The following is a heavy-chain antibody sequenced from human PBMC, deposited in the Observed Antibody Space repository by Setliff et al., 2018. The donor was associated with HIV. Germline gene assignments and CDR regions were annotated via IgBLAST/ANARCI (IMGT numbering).Heavy chain of an antibody. CDR3: ARTRGESCTGGRCYERFDY. V-gene: IGHV1-2*02. J-gene: IGHJ4*02. D-gene: IGHD2-15*01. CDR2: INTESGNT. Sequence: ASVKVSCKASGYTFTTHYIHWVRQAPGQGLQWMGWINTESGNTDFAQKFEGRVALTRDTSINTAYMELSRLRSDDTAVFYCARTRGESCTGGRCYERFDYWGQGTLVTVSS. CDR1: GYTFTTHY.